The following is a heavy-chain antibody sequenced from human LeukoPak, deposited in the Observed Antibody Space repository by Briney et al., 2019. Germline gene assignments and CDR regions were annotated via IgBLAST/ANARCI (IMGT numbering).Heavy chain of an antibody. CDR2: ISRTGSYI. J-gene: IGHJ4*02. CDR1: GFTFSSYS. CDR3: ARDRIAASGSPLWD. Sequence: PGGSLRLSCAASGFTFSSYSMNWVRQAPGKGLEWVSSISRTGSYIYYADLVKGRFTISRDNAKNSLFLQMNSLRPDDTAVYYCARDRIAASGSPLWDWGQGTLVTVSS. V-gene: IGHV3-21*01. D-gene: IGHD6-13*01.